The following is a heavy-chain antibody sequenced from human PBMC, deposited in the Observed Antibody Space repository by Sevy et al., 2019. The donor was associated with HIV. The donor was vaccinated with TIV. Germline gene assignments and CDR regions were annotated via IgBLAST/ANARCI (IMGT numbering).Heavy chain of an antibody. D-gene: IGHD2-15*01. CDR3: ARDGGYCSGGSCYIDAFDI. J-gene: IGHJ3*02. V-gene: IGHV3-30-3*01. CDR1: GFTFSSYA. CDR2: ISYDGSNK. Sequence: GGSLRLSCAASGFTFSSYAMHWVRQAPGKGLEWVAVISYDGSNKYYADSVKGRFTISRDNSKNTLYLQMNSLRAEDTAVYHCARDGGYCSGGSCYIDAFDIWGQGTMVTVSS.